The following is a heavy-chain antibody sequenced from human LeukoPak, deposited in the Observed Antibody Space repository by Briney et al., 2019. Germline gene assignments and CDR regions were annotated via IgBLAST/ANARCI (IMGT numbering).Heavy chain of an antibody. D-gene: IGHD1-7*01. CDR2: IYFSGST. V-gene: IGHV4-39*07. CDR3: ARDSGTTGEVKFDP. CDR1: APSIISSTYD. J-gene: IGHJ5*02. Sequence: SQTPSLTCTVSAPSIISSTYDWGWVRHPPRKGLGWIGSIYFSGSTTNNPSLKRRVTISVDTSKNQFSLKLSSVTAADTAVYYCARDSGTTGEVKFDPWGQGTLVTVSS.